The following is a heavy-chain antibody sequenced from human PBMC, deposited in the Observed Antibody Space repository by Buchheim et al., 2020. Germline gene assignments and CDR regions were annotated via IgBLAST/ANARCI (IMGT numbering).Heavy chain of an antibody. J-gene: IGHJ4*02. CDR3: AKDFAHYDTTGYYYLYYFDS. CDR2: ISYDGSEK. D-gene: IGHD3-22*01. V-gene: IGHV3-30*18. Sequence: QVHLVESGGGVVQPGRSLRLSCAASGFTFNRHGMHWVRQAPGKGLEWVAVISYDGSEKHYADSVKGRFTISRDNSKNTLFLQMDDLRAEDTALYYCAKDFAHYDTTGYYYLYYFDSWGQGTL. CDR1: GFTFNRHG.